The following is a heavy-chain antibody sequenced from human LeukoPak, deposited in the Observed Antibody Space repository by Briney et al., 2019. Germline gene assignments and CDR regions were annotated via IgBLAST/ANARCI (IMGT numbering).Heavy chain of an antibody. Sequence: GGSLRLSCAASGFTFSSYTMHWVRQAPGKGLEWVAVVSFDGSTKYYADSVKGQFTISRDNSKNTLYLQMNSLRAEDTAVYYCARGGIAAPGNYFDYWGQGTLVTVSS. V-gene: IGHV3-30*04. CDR1: GFTFSSYT. CDR3: ARGGIAAPGNYFDY. CDR2: VSFDGSTK. D-gene: IGHD6-13*01. J-gene: IGHJ4*02.